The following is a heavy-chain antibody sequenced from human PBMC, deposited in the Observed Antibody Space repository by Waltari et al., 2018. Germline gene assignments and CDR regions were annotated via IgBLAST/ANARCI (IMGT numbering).Heavy chain of an antibody. V-gene: IGHV4-39*01. D-gene: IGHD1-26*01. Sequence: QLQLQESGPGLVKPSETLSLTCSVSGASISSNSYYWGWIRQPPGKGLEWIGSIYYTGSTYYNPSRKSRVTIFVDTSKNQFALKLSSVTAADTAVYYCAKYVSGSYYPFDYWGQGTLVTVSS. CDR1: GASISSNSYY. J-gene: IGHJ4*02. CDR3: AKYVSGSYYPFDY. CDR2: IYYTGST.